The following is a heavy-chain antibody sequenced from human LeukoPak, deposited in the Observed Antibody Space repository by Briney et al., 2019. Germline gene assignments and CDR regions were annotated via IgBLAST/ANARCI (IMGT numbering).Heavy chain of an antibody. V-gene: IGHV3-74*01. CDR3: ASDPYLANFWTGYPHY. CDR1: GFSFSNSW. CDR2: INSDGTTT. D-gene: IGHD3/OR15-3a*01. J-gene: IGHJ4*02. Sequence: PGRSLRPSCAASGFSFSNSWMHWVRHPPGKGLVWVSRINSDGTTTYYADSVKGRFTISRDNAKNTLFLQMNSLRPEDTALYYCASDPYLANFWTGYPHYWGQGTLVTVSS.